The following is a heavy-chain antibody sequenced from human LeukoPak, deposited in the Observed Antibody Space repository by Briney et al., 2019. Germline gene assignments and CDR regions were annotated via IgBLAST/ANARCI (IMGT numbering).Heavy chain of an antibody. CDR1: GFAVSSNY. J-gene: IGHJ4*02. Sequence: GGSLRLSCTASGFAVSSNYMSWVRQAPGKGLEWVSVIYSGGTTYYADSVKGRFTISRDNSKNTLYLQMNSLRAEDTAVYYCARDWKGGYNYGHPTLTSDYWGQGTLVTVSS. CDR2: IYSGGTT. CDR3: ARDWKGGYNYGHPTLTSDY. D-gene: IGHD5-18*01. V-gene: IGHV3-66*01.